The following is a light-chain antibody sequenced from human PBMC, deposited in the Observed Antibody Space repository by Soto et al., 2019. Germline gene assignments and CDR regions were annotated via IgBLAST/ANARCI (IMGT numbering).Light chain of an antibody. CDR2: AAS. J-gene: IGKJ4*01. Sequence: DIQMTQSPSSLSASVGDRVTITCRASQSISSYLNWYQQKPGKAPKLLIYAASSLQSGVPSRFSGSGSGTEFTLTISSLQPEDFATYYCQQLNSYTFGGGTKVDIK. CDR3: QQLNSYT. V-gene: IGKV1-9*01. CDR1: QSISSY.